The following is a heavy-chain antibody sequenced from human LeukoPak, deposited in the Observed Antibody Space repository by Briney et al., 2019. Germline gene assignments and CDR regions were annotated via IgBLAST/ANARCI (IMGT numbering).Heavy chain of an antibody. CDR3: ARARSYRHQLNALSYWFDP. Sequence: ASVRVSCKSSGYTFTDYDINWVRQATGQGLEWMGWMNPDSGNTGYAQKFQGRVTMTRNTSINTAYMELNSLRSEDTAVYYCARARSYRHQLNALSYWFDPWGQGTLVTVSS. CDR2: MNPDSGNT. CDR1: GYTFTDYD. D-gene: IGHD5-24*01. J-gene: IGHJ5*02. V-gene: IGHV1-8*02.